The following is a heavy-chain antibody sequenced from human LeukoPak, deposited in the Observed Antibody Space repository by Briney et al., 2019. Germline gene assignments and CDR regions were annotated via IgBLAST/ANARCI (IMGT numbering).Heavy chain of an antibody. J-gene: IGHJ4*02. CDR3: ARYNWNYNKGPAGYYFDY. V-gene: IGHV1-69*13. CDR1: GGTFSSYA. Sequence: SVKVSCKASGGTFSSYAISWVRQAPGQGLEWMGGIIPIFGTANYARKFQGRVTITADESTSTAYMELSSLRSEDTAVYYCARYNWNYNKGPAGYYFDYWGQGTLVTVSS. D-gene: IGHD1-7*01. CDR2: IIPIFGTA.